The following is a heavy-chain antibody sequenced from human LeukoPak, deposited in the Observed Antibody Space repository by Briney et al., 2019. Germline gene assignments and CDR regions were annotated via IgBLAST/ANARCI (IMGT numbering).Heavy chain of an antibody. D-gene: IGHD6-19*01. V-gene: IGHV3-7*01. CDR3: ARFSSGWFWGDDY. CDR2: IKQDGSEK. CDR1: GFTFSSYW. J-gene: IGHJ4*02. Sequence: GGSLRLSCAASGFTFSSYWMSWVRQAPGKGLEWVANIKQDGSEKYYVDSVKGRFTISRDNAKNSLYLQMNSLRAEDTAVYYCARFSSGWFWGDDYWGQGTLVTVSS.